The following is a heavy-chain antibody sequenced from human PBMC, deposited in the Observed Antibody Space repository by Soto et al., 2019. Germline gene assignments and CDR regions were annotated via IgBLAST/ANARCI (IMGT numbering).Heavy chain of an antibody. CDR3: AREEGGGYDHRWFDP. Sequence: QVQLQESGPGLVKPSQTLSLTCTVSGGSISSSGYYWSWIRQHPGKGLEWIGYIYDSGSTYYNPSLKSRVTRSVDTSKNQFSLSLSSVIAADTAVYYCAREEGGGYDHRWFDPWGQGTLVTVSS. D-gene: IGHD5-12*01. CDR2: IYDSGST. V-gene: IGHV4-31*03. J-gene: IGHJ5*02. CDR1: GGSISSSGYY.